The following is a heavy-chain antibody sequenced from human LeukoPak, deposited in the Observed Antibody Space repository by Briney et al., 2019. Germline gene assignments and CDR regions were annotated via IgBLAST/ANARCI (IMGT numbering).Heavy chain of an antibody. Sequence: GGSLRLSCAASGFTFSSYGMSWVRQAPGKGLEWVSAISGSGGSTYYADSVKGRFTISRDNSKNTLYLQMSSLRAEDTAVYYCAKDLHYGSADYWGQGTLVTVSS. J-gene: IGHJ4*02. D-gene: IGHD3-10*01. CDR3: AKDLHYGSADY. V-gene: IGHV3-23*01. CDR1: GFTFSSYG. CDR2: ISGSGGST.